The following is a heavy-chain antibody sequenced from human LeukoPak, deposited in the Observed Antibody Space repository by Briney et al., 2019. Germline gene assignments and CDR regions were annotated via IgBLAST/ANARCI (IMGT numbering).Heavy chain of an antibody. D-gene: IGHD2-15*01. CDR3: ARQTRLGFRVAAGYKFDY. CDR1: GGSISSSSYY. V-gene: IGHV4-39*01. CDR2: IYYSGST. J-gene: IGHJ4*02. Sequence: KSSETLSLTCTVSGGSISSSSYYWGWIRQPPGKGLEWIGSIYYSGSTYYNPSLKSRVTISVDTSKNQFSLKLSSVTAADTAVYYCARQTRLGFRVAAGYKFDYWGQGTLVTVSS.